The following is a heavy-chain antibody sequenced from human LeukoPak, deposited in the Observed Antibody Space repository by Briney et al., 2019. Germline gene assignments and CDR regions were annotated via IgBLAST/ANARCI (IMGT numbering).Heavy chain of an antibody. CDR2: ITGGSGNI. V-gene: IGHV3-21*01. Sequence: GGSLRLSCAASGFTFSSYTMNWIRQAPGKRLEWVSSITGGSGNIYYADSVEGRFTISRDNAKNSLYLQMNSLRAEDTAVYYCARGSGYTSGWYWDYWGQGTLVTVSS. CDR1: GFTFSSYT. D-gene: IGHD6-19*01. J-gene: IGHJ4*02. CDR3: ARGSGYTSGWYWDY.